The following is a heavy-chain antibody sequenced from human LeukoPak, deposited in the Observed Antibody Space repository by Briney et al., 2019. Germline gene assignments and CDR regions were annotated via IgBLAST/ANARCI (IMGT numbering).Heavy chain of an antibody. V-gene: IGHV3-7*01. CDR3: ARVDVWVHMSDY. J-gene: IGHJ4*02. CDR1: EFTFNNYW. CDR2: IKQDGSEK. D-gene: IGHD2-21*01. Sequence: GGSLRLSCAASEFTFNNYWMSWVRQAPGKGLEWVANIKQDGSEKYYVDSVKGRFTISRDNAKNSLYLQMNRLRAEDTALYYCARVDVWVHMSDYWGQGTLVTASS.